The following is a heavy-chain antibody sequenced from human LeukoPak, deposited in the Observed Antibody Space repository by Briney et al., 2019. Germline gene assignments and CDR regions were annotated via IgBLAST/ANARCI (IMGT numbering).Heavy chain of an antibody. V-gene: IGHV4-34*01. CDR3: ARAGGNWFDP. Sequence: SETLSLTCAVYGGSFSGYYWSWIRQPPGKGLEWIGEINHSGSTNYNPSLKSRVTISVDTSKNQFSLKLSSVTAADTAVYYCARAGGNWFDPWGQGTLVTVSS. CDR2: INHSGST. D-gene: IGHD3-10*01. J-gene: IGHJ5*02. CDR1: GGSFSGYY.